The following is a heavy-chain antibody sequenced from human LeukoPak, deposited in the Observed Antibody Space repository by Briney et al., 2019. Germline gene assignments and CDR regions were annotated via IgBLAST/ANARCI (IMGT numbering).Heavy chain of an antibody. CDR3: AKFRPVTSVAGTIFHY. Sequence: PSETLSLTCTVSGGSISSYYWTWIRQPAGKGLEWIGRIYTTGSTNYNPSLNSRVTMSVGTSKNQFSLKLSSVTAADTAVYYCAKFRPVTSVAGTIFHYWGQGTLVTVSS. J-gene: IGHJ4*02. CDR2: IYTTGST. D-gene: IGHD6-19*01. CDR1: GGSISSYY. V-gene: IGHV4-4*07.